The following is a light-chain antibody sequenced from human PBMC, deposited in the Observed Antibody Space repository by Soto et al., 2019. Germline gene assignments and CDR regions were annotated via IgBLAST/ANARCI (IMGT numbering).Light chain of an antibody. CDR3: NSYTSRSSSTYV. CDR2: DVS. Sequence: QSALTQPASVSGSPGQSITISCTGTSSDVGGYNYVSWYQQYPGKAPKLMIYDVSNRPSGVSNRFSGSKSGNTASLTISGLQAEDEADYYCNSYTSRSSSTYVFGTGT. CDR1: SSDVGGYNY. V-gene: IGLV2-14*01. J-gene: IGLJ1*01.